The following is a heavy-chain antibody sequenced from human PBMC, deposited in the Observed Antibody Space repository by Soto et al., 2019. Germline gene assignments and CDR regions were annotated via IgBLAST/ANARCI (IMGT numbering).Heavy chain of an antibody. V-gene: IGHV4-31*03. CDR3: ARLSSWICGVGSPPRYYYGMDV. CDR2: IYYSGST. D-gene: IGHD3-3*01. CDR1: GGSISSGGYY. Sequence: QVQLQESGPGLVKPSQTLSLTCTVSGGSISSGGYYWSWIRQHPGKGLEWIGYIYYSGSTYYNPSLESRVTISVDSYKNLFSLKLSSVTAAGTAVYYCARLSSWICGVGSPPRYYYGMDVWGQGTTVTVSS. J-gene: IGHJ6*02.